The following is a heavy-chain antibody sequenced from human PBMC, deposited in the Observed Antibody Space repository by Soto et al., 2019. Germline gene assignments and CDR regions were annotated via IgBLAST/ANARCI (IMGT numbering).Heavy chain of an antibody. CDR1: GFTFSSYD. Sequence: EVQLVESGGGLVQPGGSLRLSCAASGFTFSSYDMHWVRQATGKGLEWVSAIGTAGDTYYPGSVKGRFTISRENAKNSLYLQMNSLRAGDTAVYYCARGSPYCSSPSCQKNWFDPWGQGTLVTVSS. V-gene: IGHV3-13*01. D-gene: IGHD2-2*01. J-gene: IGHJ5*02. CDR2: IGTAGDT. CDR3: ARGSPYCSSPSCQKNWFDP.